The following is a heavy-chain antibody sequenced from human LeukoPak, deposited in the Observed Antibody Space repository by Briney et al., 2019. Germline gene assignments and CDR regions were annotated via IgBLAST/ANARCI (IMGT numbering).Heavy chain of an antibody. CDR3: ARSRRLYYYDSSGYLGPAFDI. CDR1: GGSISSYY. D-gene: IGHD3-22*01. J-gene: IGHJ3*02. V-gene: IGHV4-59*12. CDR2: IYYSGST. Sequence: SETLSLTCTVSGGSISSYYWSWIRQPPGKGLEWIGYIYYSGSTNYNPSLKSRVTISVDTSKNQFSLKLSSVTAADTAVYYCARSRRLYYYDSSGYLGPAFDIWGQGTMVTVSS.